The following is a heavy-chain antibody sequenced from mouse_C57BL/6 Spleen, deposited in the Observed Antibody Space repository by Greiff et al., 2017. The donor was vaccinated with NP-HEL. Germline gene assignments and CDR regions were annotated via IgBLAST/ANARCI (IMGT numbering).Heavy chain of an antibody. CDR3: ARRGYYGGSYWYFDV. D-gene: IGHD1-1*01. CDR2: IYPGDGDT. V-gene: IGHV1-82*01. Sequence: VQLQQSGPELVKPGASVKISCKASGYAFSSSWMNWVKQRPGKGLEWIGRIYPGDGDTNYNGKFKGKATLTADKSSSTAYMQLSSLTSEDSAVYFCARRGYYGGSYWYFDVWGTGTTVTVSS. J-gene: IGHJ1*03. CDR1: GYAFSSSW.